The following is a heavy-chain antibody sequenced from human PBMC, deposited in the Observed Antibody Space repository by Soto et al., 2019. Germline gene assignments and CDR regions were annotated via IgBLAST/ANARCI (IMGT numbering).Heavy chain of an antibody. V-gene: IGHV3-21*06. CDR3: ARESEDLTSNFDY. J-gene: IGHJ4*02. Sequence: PGGSLRLSCAAFGLTFTRYSMNWVRQAPGKGLEWVSSISSTTNYIYYGDSMKGRFTISRDNAKNSLYLEMNSLRAEDTAVYYCARESEDLTSNFDYWGQGTLVTVSS. CDR1: GLTFTRYS. CDR2: ISSTTNYI.